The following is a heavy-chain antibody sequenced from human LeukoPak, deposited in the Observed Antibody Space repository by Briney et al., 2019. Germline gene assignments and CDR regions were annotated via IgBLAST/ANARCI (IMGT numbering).Heavy chain of an antibody. CDR2: ITSSGSAM. CDR1: GFTFSGYS. D-gene: IGHD6-19*01. CDR3: ARDLSGGWFSGY. V-gene: IGHV3-21*01. J-gene: IGHJ4*02. Sequence: PGGSLRLSCAGSGFTFSGYSLNWVRQAPGKGLEWVSSITSSGSAMYYADSVKGRFTISRDNAKNSLYLQMNILRAEDTAVYYCARDLSGGWFSGYWGQGTLVTVSS.